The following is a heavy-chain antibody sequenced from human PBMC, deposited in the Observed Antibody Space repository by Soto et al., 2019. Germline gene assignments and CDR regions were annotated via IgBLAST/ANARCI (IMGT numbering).Heavy chain of an antibody. Sequence: DVQLEESGGGLIQPGGSLRLYCAPSGFCFSGKNYLTWVRQAPGKGLEWVSALYSSDGTYYADSVKSRFSVSRDNPKNTFYLQLHSLRPEDTALYFCATWLQREHAFDIWGMGKMVNVSA. D-gene: IGHD1-1*01. CDR3: ATWLQREHAFDI. J-gene: IGHJ3*02. CDR1: GFCFSGKNY. V-gene: IGHV3-53*01. CDR2: LYSSDGT.